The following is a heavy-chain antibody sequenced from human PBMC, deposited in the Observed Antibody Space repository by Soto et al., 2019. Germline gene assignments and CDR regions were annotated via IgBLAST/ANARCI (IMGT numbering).Heavy chain of an antibody. V-gene: IGHV3-21*01. J-gene: IGHJ6*02. Sequence: GGSLRLSCAASGFTFSSYSMNWVRQAPGKGLEWVSSISSSSSYIYYADSVKGRLTISRDNAKNSLYLQMNSLRAEDTAVYYCAREIPRESGMDVWGQGTTVTVSS. CDR2: ISSSSSYI. CDR1: GFTFSSYS. CDR3: AREIPRESGMDV.